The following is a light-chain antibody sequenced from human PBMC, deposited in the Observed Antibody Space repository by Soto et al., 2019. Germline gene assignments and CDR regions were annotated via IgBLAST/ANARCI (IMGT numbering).Light chain of an antibody. J-gene: IGKJ4*01. V-gene: IGKV3-20*01. Sequence: EIVLTQSPGTLSLSPGERATLSCRASQSVSSTYLAWYQQKPGQAPRLLIHVASSRAPGIPDRFSGGGSGTDFTLTISRLEPEDFAVYYCHQYGRSPGTFGGGTKVDIK. CDR3: HQYGRSPGT. CDR1: QSVSSTY. CDR2: VAS.